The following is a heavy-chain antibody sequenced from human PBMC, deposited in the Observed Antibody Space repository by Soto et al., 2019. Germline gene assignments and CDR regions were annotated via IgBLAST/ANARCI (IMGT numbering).Heavy chain of an antibody. CDR3: AKADGQQWLIPHLDN. J-gene: IGHJ4*02. V-gene: IGHV3-23*01. CDR2: ISCCGGSA. CDR1: GFNFKKFA. Sequence: EVQLLESGGGVVQPGGSLRLSCVASGFNFKKFAMAWVRQAAGEGLEWVSGISCCGGSASYADSVKGRFSIARDDSKNTVSLQLNSLRVEDTAQYYCAKADGQQWLIPHLDNWGQGTRSPSP. D-gene: IGHD6-19*01.